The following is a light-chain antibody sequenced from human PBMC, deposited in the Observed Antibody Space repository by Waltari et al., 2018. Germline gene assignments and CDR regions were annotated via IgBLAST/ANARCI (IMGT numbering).Light chain of an antibody. CDR1: NIESKS. CDR2: YDS. CDR3: QVWDANTDPGV. Sequence: SYVLTQPPSVSVAPGKTASITCGGNNIESKSVDWYQQKPGQATILVISYDSDRPSGIPERFSGSNSGNTATLTISRVEAGDEADYYCQVWDANTDPGVFGTGTEVTVL. V-gene: IGLV3-21*04. J-gene: IGLJ1*01.